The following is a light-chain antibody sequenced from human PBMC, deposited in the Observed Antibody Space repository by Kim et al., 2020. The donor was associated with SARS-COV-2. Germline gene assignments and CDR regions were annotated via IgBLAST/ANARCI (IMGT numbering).Light chain of an antibody. CDR1: SSDVGAYNF. J-gene: IGLJ2*01. V-gene: IGLV2-8*01. Sequence: QSAPTQPPSASGSPGQSVTFSCTGTSSDVGAYNFVSWYQQHPGKAPKLILYDVSERPSGVPDRFSGSKSGNTASLTVSGLLPEDEAAYFCISYAGNDNFVIGGGTQLTVL. CDR2: DVS. CDR3: ISYAGNDNFV.